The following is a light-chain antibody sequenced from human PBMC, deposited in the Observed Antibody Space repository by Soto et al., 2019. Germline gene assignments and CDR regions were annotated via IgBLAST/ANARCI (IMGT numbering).Light chain of an antibody. CDR1: LRMIKY. Sequence: DIKLTQSPSSLSASVGDRVTITCRASLRMIKYLNWYQQKPGKAPELLIYGASTLQSGVPSRFSGSGSGTDFTLTITNLQPEDSATYFCQQSHSTPLTFGGGTKLEI. J-gene: IGKJ4*01. CDR3: QQSHSTPLT. CDR2: GAS. V-gene: IGKV1-39*01.